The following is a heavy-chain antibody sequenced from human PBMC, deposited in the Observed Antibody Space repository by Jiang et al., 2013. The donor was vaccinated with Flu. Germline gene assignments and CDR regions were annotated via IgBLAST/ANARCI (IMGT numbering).Heavy chain of an antibody. CDR2: IYYSGSA. CDR3: ARHSILGLDY. V-gene: IGHV4-39*01. J-gene: IGHJ4*02. CDR1: GDSISTNGFY. D-gene: IGHD2/OR15-2a*01. Sequence: SGPGLVKPSETLSLTCTVSGDSISTNGFYWAWIRQPPGKGLEWIVNIYYSGSAYYNPSLESRVTISVDTSKNQFSLKLSSVTAADTAVYYCARHSILGLDYWGQGTLVTVSS.